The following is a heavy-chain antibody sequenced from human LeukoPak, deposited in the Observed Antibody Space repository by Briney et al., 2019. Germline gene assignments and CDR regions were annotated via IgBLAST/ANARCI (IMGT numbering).Heavy chain of an antibody. D-gene: IGHD3-10*01. J-gene: IGHJ4*02. CDR3: AKVAFGELLSYDY. CDR2: ISGSGGST. V-gene: IGHV3-23*01. Sequence: PGGSLRLSCAASGFTFTTYAMSWVRQAPGKGLEWVSTISGSGGSTYYADSVKGRFTISRDNSKGTLYLQMNSLRAEDTAVYYCAKVAFGELLSYDYWGQGTLVTVSS. CDR1: GFTFTTYA.